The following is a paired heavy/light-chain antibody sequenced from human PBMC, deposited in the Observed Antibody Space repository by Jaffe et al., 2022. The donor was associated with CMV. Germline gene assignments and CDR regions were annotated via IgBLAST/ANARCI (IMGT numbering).Light chain of an antibody. V-gene: IGLV4-69*01. Sequence: QLVLTQSPSASASLGASVKLTCTLTSGRTNNAIAWHQQRPERGPRYLMKVNSDGSHIKGDGIPDRFSGSSSGAERYLTISSLQSEDEADYYCQTWGTDIGVFGGGTKLTVL. CDR2: VNSDGSH. CDR3: QTWGTDIGV. CDR1: SGRTNNA. J-gene: IGLJ3*02.
Heavy chain of an antibody. CDR1: GFTFRSYE. Sequence: EVQLVESGGDLVKPGESLRLSCEGSGFTFRSYEMNWVRQAPGKGLEWVSYISASSNTIYYVDSVKGRFTISRDNTKNSLYLKMSNLRVEDTAVYYCARDGPGRQWLQIWGQGTLVTVSS. J-gene: IGHJ4*02. CDR3: ARDGPGRQWLQI. CDR2: ISASSNTI. V-gene: IGHV3-48*03. D-gene: IGHD6-19*01.